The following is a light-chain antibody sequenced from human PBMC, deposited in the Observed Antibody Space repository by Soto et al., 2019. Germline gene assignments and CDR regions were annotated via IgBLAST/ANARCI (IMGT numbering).Light chain of an antibody. CDR2: DAS. V-gene: IGKV1-5*01. J-gene: IGKJ3*01. CDR1: QSISSW. CDR3: QQYNSYSFT. Sequence: DIQMTQSPSTLPASVGDRVTITGRASQSISSWLAWYQQKPGKAPKLLIYDASSLESGVPSRFSGSGSGTEFTLAISSLQPDDFATYYCQQYNSYSFTFGPGTKVDIK.